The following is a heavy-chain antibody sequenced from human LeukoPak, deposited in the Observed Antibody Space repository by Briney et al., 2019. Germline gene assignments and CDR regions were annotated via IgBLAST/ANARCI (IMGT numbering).Heavy chain of an antibody. CDR2: VSYDGSGE. D-gene: IGHD1-26*01. V-gene: IGHV3-30*01. CDR1: GFIFRSYP. Sequence: PGGSLRLSCAASGFIFRSYPMHWVRQAPGKGLEWVAVVSYDGSGENYADSVNGRFTISRDNSKNTLYLQMNSLRAEDTAVFYCARDGVGTASDLWGQGTMVTVSS. J-gene: IGHJ3*01. CDR3: ARDGVGTASDL.